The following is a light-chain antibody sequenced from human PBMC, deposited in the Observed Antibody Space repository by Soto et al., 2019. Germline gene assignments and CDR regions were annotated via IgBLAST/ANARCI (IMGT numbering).Light chain of an antibody. CDR2: DAS. Sequence: EIVLTQSPATLSLSPWERATLSCRASQSVTTYLAWYQQKPGQAPRLLIYDASNRATGIPARFSGSGSGTDFTLTISSLEPEDFAVYYCHQCATWPLTFGGGTKVEIK. CDR3: HQCATWPLT. J-gene: IGKJ4*01. V-gene: IGKV3-11*01. CDR1: QSVTTY.